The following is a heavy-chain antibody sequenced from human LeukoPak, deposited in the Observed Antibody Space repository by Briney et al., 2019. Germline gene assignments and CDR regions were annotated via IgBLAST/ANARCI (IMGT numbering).Heavy chain of an antibody. CDR2: IRYDGSNK. V-gene: IGHV3-30*02. CDR1: GFTFSSYG. J-gene: IGHJ4*02. CDR3: ANDLGYCTNGVCGYFDY. Sequence: PGGSLRLSCAASGFTFSSYGMHWVRQAPGKGLEWVAFIRYDGSNKYYADSVKGRFPISRDNSKNTLYLQMNSLRAEDTAVYYCANDLGYCTNGVCGYFDYWGQGTLVTVSS. D-gene: IGHD2-8*01.